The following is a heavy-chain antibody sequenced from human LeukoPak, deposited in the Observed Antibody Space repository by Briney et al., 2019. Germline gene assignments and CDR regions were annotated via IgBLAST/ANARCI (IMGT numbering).Heavy chain of an antibody. D-gene: IGHD6-13*01. CDR1: GNTFSTYA. J-gene: IGHJ4*02. Sequence: ASVKVSCKASGNTFSTYAMHWVRQAPGQRLEWMGWINAGNGNTKYSQKFQGRVTVTRDTSASTAYMELRSLRSEDTAVYYCVWSSSSWYYFDSWGQGTLVTVSS. CDR3: VWSSSSWYYFDS. V-gene: IGHV1-3*01. CDR2: INAGNGNT.